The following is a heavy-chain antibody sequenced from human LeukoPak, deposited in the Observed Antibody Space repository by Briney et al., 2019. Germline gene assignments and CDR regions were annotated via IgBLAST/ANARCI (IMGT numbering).Heavy chain of an antibody. CDR3: AKDPEGTPNNWFDP. Sequence: PGGSLRLSCAASGFTFDDNAMHWVRQAPRTGLQWVSGISWNSGSIGYADSVKGRFTISRDNAKNSLYLQMNSLRAEDTALYYCAKDPEGTPNNWFDPWRQGTLVTVSS. CDR2: ISWNSGSI. CDR1: GFTFDDNA. V-gene: IGHV3-9*01. J-gene: IGHJ5*02. D-gene: IGHD2-15*01.